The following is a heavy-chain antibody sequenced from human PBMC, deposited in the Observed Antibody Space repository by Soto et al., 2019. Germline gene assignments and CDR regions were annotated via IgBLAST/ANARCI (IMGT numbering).Heavy chain of an antibody. V-gene: IGHV1-46*01. CDR1: GYPLTSYY. CDR2: INPSGGST. CDR3: AREPGGPTGVVAAAYYYYYGMDV. J-gene: IGHJ6*02. D-gene: IGHD2-15*01. Sequence: XSVKVSCAASGYPLTSYYRHWVRQAPGQGLEWMGIINPSGGSTSYAQKFQGRVTMTRDTSTSTVYMELSSLRSEDTAVYYCAREPGGPTGVVAAAYYYYYGMDVCGQRTTVTVSS.